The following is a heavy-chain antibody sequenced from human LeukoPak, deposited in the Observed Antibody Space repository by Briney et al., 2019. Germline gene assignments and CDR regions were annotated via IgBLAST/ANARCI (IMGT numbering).Heavy chain of an antibody. Sequence: SETLSLTCTVSGGSISSYYWSWIRQPPGKGLEWIGCIYYSGSTNYNPSLKSRVTISVDTSKNQFSLKLSSVTAADTAVYYCASSGYSSSWYFQHWGQGTLVTVSS. D-gene: IGHD6-13*01. CDR3: ASSGYSSSWYFQH. V-gene: IGHV4-59*01. CDR1: GGSISSYY. J-gene: IGHJ1*01. CDR2: IYYSGST.